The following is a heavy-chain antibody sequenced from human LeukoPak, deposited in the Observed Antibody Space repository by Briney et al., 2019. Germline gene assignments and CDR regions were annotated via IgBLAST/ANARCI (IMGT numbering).Heavy chain of an antibody. J-gene: IGHJ4*02. CDR2: INPNSGGT. Sequence: ASVKVSCKASGYTFTGYYMHWVRQAPGQGLEWMGWINPNSGGTNYAQKFQGGVTMTRDTSISTAYMELSRLRSDDTAVYYCARDSTYYYDSSGYYPLDYWGQGTLVTVSS. D-gene: IGHD3-22*01. CDR1: GYTFTGYY. CDR3: ARDSTYYYDSSGYYPLDY. V-gene: IGHV1-2*02.